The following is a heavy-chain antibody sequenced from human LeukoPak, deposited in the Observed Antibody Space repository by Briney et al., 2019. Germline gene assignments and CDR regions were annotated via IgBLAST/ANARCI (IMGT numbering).Heavy chain of an antibody. J-gene: IGHJ4*02. V-gene: IGHV3-74*01. CDR2: INSDGSKT. CDR3: ARGSTYYDSSGQVPFDY. Sequence: PGGSLRLSCAASGFTLSRYWMHWVRQAPGEGLVWVSRINSDGSKTDYADFVKGRFTISRDNAKNSLYLQMNSLRAEDTAVYYCARGSTYYDSSGQVPFDYWGQGTLVTVPS. D-gene: IGHD3-22*01. CDR1: GFTLSRYW.